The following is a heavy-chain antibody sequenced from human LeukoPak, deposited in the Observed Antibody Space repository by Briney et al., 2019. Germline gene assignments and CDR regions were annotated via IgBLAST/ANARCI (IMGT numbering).Heavy chain of an antibody. CDR3: ARGTGHSGWKFDY. J-gene: IGHJ4*02. CDR1: GYTFTSYD. D-gene: IGHD6-19*01. CDR2: MNPNSGNT. Sequence: GASVTVSCTASGYTFTSYDINWVRQATGQGLEWMGWMNPNSGNTGYAQKFQGRVTMTRNTSISTAYMELSSLRSEDTAVYYCARGTGHSGWKFDYWGQGTLVTVSS. V-gene: IGHV1-8*01.